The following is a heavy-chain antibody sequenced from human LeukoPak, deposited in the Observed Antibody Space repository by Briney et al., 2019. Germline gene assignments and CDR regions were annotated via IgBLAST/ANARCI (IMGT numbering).Heavy chain of an antibody. D-gene: IGHD6-6*01. V-gene: IGHV3-30*02. CDR2: IRYDGSNQ. Sequence: GGSVRLSCTASGFIFSSYGMDWVRQAPGKGLEWVAFIRYDGSNQYYADSVKGRFTISRDNSKNTLYLQMNSLRAEDTAVYYCARGLSGYASSLGYWGQGTLVTVSA. CDR3: ARGLSGYASSLGY. CDR1: GFIFSSYG. J-gene: IGHJ4*02.